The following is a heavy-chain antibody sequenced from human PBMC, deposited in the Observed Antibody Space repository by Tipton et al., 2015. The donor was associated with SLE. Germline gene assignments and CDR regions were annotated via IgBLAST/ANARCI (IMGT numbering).Heavy chain of an antibody. CDR2: SYYSGRT. CDR1: GGSFSGYY. V-gene: IGHV4-34*01. D-gene: IGHD3-22*01. Sequence: TLSLTCAVYGGSFSGYYWGWIRQPPGKGLEWIGSSYYSGRTYYNPSLKSRVTISVDMSKNQFSLKVSSVTAADTAVYYCAGTSNYYDSSTDYWGQGTLVTVSS. J-gene: IGHJ4*02. CDR3: AGTSNYYDSSTDY.